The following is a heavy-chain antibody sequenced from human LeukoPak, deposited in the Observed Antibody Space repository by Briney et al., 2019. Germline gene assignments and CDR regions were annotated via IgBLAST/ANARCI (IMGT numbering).Heavy chain of an antibody. CDR2: IYPGDSDT. CDR1: GYTFTNYW. Sequence: GESLKISCKGSGYTFTNYWIGWVRQMPGKGLEWMGIIYPGDSDTRYSPSLQGQVTISADKSISTAYLQWSSLKASDTAMYYCARLQGRDGYNKFDYWGQGTLVTVSS. CDR3: ARLQGRDGYNKFDY. V-gene: IGHV5-51*01. D-gene: IGHD5-24*01. J-gene: IGHJ4*02.